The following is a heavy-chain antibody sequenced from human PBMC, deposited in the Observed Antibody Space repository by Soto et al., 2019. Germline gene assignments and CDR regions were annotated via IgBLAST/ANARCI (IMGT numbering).Heavy chain of an antibody. CDR2: IILILGIA. J-gene: IGHJ4*02. CDR3: EIDYGDYVVSPMGVHY. D-gene: IGHD4-17*01. Sequence: SVKVSCKASGGTFSSYTISWVRQAPGQGLEWMGRIILILGIANYAQKFQGRVTITADKSTSTAYMELSSLRSEDAAVYYCEIDYGDYVVSPMGVHYWGQGTLVTVSS. CDR1: GGTFSSYT. V-gene: IGHV1-69*02.